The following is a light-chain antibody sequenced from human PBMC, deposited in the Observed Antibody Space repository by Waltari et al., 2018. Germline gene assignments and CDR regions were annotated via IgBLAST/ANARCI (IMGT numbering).Light chain of an antibody. V-gene: IGLV2-23*01. J-gene: IGLJ3*02. CDR3: CSYAGSSPL. CDR2: EGT. Sequence: QSALTQPASVSGSPGQSITISCAGATSDVVTYSLVSWYQQHPGNPPKLMIHEGTPRPSGISNRFSGSNSDNTASLTSSGLQFEDEAYYYCCSYAGSSPLFGGGTRVTVL. CDR1: TSDVVTYSL.